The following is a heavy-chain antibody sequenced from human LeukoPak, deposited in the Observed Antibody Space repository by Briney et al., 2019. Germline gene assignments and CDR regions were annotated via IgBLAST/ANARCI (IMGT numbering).Heavy chain of an antibody. CDR2: ISPNADRT. J-gene: IGHJ4*02. CDR1: GFTFGSYT. D-gene: IGHD3-22*01. Sequence: QSGGSLSLSCAASGFTFGSYTMSWVRQARGKGLEWVSFISPNADRTSKADSVEGRFTISRDNPRNTLYLQMNSLRDDDTAVYYCAIMHGYYDGSGYWVQWGQGTLVTVSS. CDR3: AIMHGYYDGSGYWVQ. V-gene: IGHV3-23*01.